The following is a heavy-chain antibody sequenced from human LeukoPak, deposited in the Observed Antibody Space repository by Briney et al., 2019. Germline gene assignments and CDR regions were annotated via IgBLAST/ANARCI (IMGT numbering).Heavy chain of an antibody. D-gene: IGHD3-3*01. J-gene: IGHJ6*02. CDR1: GGSVSSGSYY. V-gene: IGHV4-61*01. Sequence: PSETLSLTCTVSGGSVSSGSYYWSWIRQPPGKGLEWIGEINHSGSTNYNPSLKSRVTISVDTSKNQFSLKLSSVTAADTAVYYCARVPISRPIFGVVRGSSNLLDVWGQGTTVTVSS. CDR2: INHSGST. CDR3: ARVPISRPIFGVVRGSSNLLDV.